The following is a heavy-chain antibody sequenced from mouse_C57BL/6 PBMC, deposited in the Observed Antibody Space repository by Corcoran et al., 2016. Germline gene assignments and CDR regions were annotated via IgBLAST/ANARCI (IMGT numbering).Heavy chain of an antibody. Sequence: DVQLQESGPGLVKPSQSLSLTCSVTGYSITSGYYWNWIRQFPANKLEWMGDISYDGSNNYNPSLKNRLSITRDTSKNQFFLKLNYVTTEDTATYFCASITTVVATRYFDYWCGGTTLTVSS. J-gene: IGHJ2*01. CDR3: ASITTVVATRYFDY. D-gene: IGHD1-1*01. CDR1: GYSITSGYY. CDR2: ISYDGSN. V-gene: IGHV3-6*01.